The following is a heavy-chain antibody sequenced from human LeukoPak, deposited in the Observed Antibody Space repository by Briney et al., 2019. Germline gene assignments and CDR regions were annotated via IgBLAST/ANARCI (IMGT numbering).Heavy chain of an antibody. CDR1: GGTFSSYA. Sequence: ASVKVSCKASGGTFSSYAISWVRQAPGQGLEWMGGIIPIFGTANYAQKFQGRVTITADESTSTAYMELSSLRSEDTAVYYCASKRSSYLTHFDYWGQGTLVTVSS. J-gene: IGHJ4*02. CDR2: IIPIFGTA. D-gene: IGHD2-2*01. CDR3: ASKRSSYLTHFDY. V-gene: IGHV1-69*13.